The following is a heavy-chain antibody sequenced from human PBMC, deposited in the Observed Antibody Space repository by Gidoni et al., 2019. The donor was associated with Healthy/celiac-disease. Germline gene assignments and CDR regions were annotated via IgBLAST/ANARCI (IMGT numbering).Heavy chain of an antibody. D-gene: IGHD3-22*01. Sequence: EVQPLESGGGLIQPGGSLRLSCAASGFTFSSYAMSWVRQAPGKGLEWVSAISGSGGSTYYADSVKGRFTISRDNSKNTLYLHMNSLRAVDTAVYYCAKFPGYYDSSGYYLGNYFDYWGQGTLVTVSS. CDR1: GFTFSSYA. V-gene: IGHV3-23*01. J-gene: IGHJ4*02. CDR3: AKFPGYYDSSGYYLGNYFDY. CDR2: ISGSGGST.